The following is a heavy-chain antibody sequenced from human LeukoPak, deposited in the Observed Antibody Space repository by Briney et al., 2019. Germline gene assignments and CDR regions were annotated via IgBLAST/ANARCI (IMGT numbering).Heavy chain of an antibody. D-gene: IGHD6-19*01. Sequence: GGSLRLSCAASGFTFSSYSMNWVRQAPGKGLEWVSYISSSSSTIYYADSVKGRFTISRDNAKNSLHLQMNSLRDEDTAVYYCATHSGIAVAYYYYGMDVWGQGTTVTVSS. V-gene: IGHV3-48*02. CDR3: ATHSGIAVAYYYYGMDV. CDR1: GFTFSSYS. J-gene: IGHJ6*02. CDR2: ISSSSSTI.